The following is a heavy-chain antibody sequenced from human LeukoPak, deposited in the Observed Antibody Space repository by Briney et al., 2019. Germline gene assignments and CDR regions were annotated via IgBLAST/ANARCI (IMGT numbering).Heavy chain of an antibody. CDR3: ASDNTAMVPYAFDI. J-gene: IGHJ3*02. Sequence: SETLSLTCTVSGGSISSSSYYWGWIRQPPGKGLEWIGSIYYSGSTYYNPSLKSRVTISVDTSKNQFSLKLSSVTAADTAVYYCASDNTAMVPYAFDIWGQGTMVTVSS. CDR2: IYYSGST. V-gene: IGHV4-39*07. CDR1: GGSISSSSYY. D-gene: IGHD5-18*01.